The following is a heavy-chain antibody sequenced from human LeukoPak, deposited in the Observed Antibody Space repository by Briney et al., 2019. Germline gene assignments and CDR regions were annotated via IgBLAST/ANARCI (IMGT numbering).Heavy chain of an antibody. Sequence: PGGSLRLSCAASGFTFSSYAMHWVRQAPGKGLEWVAVISYDGSNKYYADSVKGRFTISRDNSKNTLYLQMNSLRAEDTAVYYCASLSGSSIDYWGQGTLVTVSS. V-gene: IGHV3-30-3*01. CDR2: ISYDGSNK. D-gene: IGHD1-26*01. CDR1: GFTFSSYA. J-gene: IGHJ4*02. CDR3: ASLSGSSIDY.